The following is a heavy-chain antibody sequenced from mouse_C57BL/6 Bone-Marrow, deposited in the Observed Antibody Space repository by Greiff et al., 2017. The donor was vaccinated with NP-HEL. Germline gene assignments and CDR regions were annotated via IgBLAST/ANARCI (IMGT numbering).Heavy chain of an antibody. CDR1: GYTFTSYT. Sequence: QVQLQQSGAELARPGASVKMSCKASGYTFTSYTMHWVKQRPGPGLEWSGYINPSSGYTKYNQKFKDKATLTADKSSSTAYMQLSSLTSEDSAVYYCARGGNYFDYWGQGTTLTVSS. CDR3: ARGGNYFDY. CDR2: INPSSGYT. V-gene: IGHV1-4*01. J-gene: IGHJ2*01.